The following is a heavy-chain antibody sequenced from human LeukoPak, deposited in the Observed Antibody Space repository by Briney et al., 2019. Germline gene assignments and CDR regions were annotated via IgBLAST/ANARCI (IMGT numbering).Heavy chain of an antibody. CDR2: IKSKADGETI. D-gene: IGHD1-20*01. J-gene: IGHJ4*02. Sequence: GGSLRLSCAASGFTFTNAWMNWVRQAPGKGLEWAGRIKSKADGETIDYAAPVKGRFTFSRDYSKNMLYLQMDSLKSEDTAVYYCSTLTSRGLSDSWGQGTLVTVSS. CDR1: GFTFTNAW. V-gene: IGHV3-15*07. CDR3: STLTSRGLSDS.